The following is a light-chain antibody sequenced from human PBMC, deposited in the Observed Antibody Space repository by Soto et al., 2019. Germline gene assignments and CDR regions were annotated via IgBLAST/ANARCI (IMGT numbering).Light chain of an antibody. CDR3: ASSTSSSSYV. J-gene: IGLJ1*01. CDR1: SSDVGAYNY. V-gene: IGLV2-8*01. Sequence: QSALTQPPSASGSPGQSVTISCTGTSSDVGAYNYVSWYQQHPGKAPKLMIYDVSKRPSGVPYRFSGSKSVNTASLTISGLQAEDEADYYCASSTSSSSYVFGTGTKLTVL. CDR2: DVS.